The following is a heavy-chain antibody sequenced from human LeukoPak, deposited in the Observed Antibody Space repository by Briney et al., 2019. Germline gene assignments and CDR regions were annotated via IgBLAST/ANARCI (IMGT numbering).Heavy chain of an antibody. V-gene: IGHV3-43D*03. CDR3: AKGGRLLWFGSWDYFDY. CDR1: GFTFDDYA. J-gene: IGHJ4*02. Sequence: PGGSLRLSCAASGFTFDDYAMHWVRQASGKGLEWVSLISWDGGSTYYADSVKGRFTISRDNSKNSLYLQMNSLRAEDTALYYCAKGGRLLWFGSWDYFDYWGQGTLVTVSS. D-gene: IGHD3-10*01. CDR2: ISWDGGST.